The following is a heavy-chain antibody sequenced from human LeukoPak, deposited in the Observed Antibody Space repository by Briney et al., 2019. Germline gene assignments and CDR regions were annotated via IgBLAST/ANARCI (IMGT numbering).Heavy chain of an antibody. CDR2: MNPNSGNT. CDR3: ARGPYTGYYGMDV. CDR1: GYTFTSYD. Sequence: GASVKVSCKASGYTFTSYDINWVRQATGQGLEWMGWMNPNSGNTGYAQKLQGRVTMTTDTSTSTAYMELRSLRSDDTAVYYCARGPYTGYYGMDVWGQGTTVTVSS. V-gene: IGHV1-8*01. J-gene: IGHJ6*02. D-gene: IGHD2-2*02.